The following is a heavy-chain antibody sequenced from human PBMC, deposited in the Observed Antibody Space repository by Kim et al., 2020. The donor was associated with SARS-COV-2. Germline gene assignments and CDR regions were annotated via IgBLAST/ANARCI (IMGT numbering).Heavy chain of an antibody. CDR2: IYYSGST. CDR3: ARVGVLLSPPGAFDI. Sequence: SETLSLTCTVSGGSITSYYWSWIRQPPGKGLEWIGYIYYSGSTNYNPSLKSRVTISVDTSKNQFSLKLSSVTAADTAVYYCARVGVLLSPPGAFDIWGQGTTVTVSS. V-gene: IGHV4-59*13. J-gene: IGHJ3*02. D-gene: IGHD3-10*01. CDR1: GGSITSYY.